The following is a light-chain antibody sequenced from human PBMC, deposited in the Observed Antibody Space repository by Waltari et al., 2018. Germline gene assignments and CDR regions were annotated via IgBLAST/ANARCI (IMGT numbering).Light chain of an antibody. V-gene: IGLV1-36*01. CDR3: AAWDDSLNGVV. J-gene: IGLJ2*01. Sequence: QSVLTQQSSVSEAPRQRVTISCSGSSSTIGNNAVNWYQQLPEKAPKLLIYYDDLLPSGVSDRFSGSKSGTSASLAISGLQSEDEADYYCAAWDDSLNGVVFGGGTKLTVL. CDR1: SSTIGNNA. CDR2: YDD.